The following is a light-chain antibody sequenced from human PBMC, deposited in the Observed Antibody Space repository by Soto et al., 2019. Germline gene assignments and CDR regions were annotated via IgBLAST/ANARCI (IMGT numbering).Light chain of an antibody. CDR2: GAS. J-gene: IGKJ2*01. CDR1: QSVSSSY. V-gene: IGKV3-20*01. CDR3: QQYGTSPYT. Sequence: EIVLTQSPGTLSLSPGERATLSCRASQSVSSSYLAWYQKKPGQAPRLLIYGASNRANGIPDRFSGSGSGKDFDLTISDVEPEDFAVYYCQQYGTSPYTFGRGTKLEIK.